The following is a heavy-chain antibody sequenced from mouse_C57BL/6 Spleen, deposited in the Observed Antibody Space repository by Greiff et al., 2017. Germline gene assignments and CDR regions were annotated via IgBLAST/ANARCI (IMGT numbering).Heavy chain of an antibody. Sequence: VQLQQPGAELVRPGSSVKLSCTASGYTFTSYWMHWVKQRPIQGLEWIGNIDPSDSETHYNQKFKDKVTLTVDKSSSTDYMQLSSLTSEDSAVYYCARIGGSIFDYWGQGTTLTVSS. CDR1: GYTFTSYW. V-gene: IGHV1-52*01. D-gene: IGHD1-1*01. CDR2: IDPSDSET. J-gene: IGHJ2*01. CDR3: ARIGGSIFDY.